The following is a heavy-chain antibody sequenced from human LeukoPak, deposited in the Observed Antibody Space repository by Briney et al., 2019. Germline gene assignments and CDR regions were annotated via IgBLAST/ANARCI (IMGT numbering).Heavy chain of an antibody. CDR3: ARSTRSSSSSVDH. D-gene: IGHD6-6*01. CDR1: GASITSASYY. V-gene: IGHV4-61*02. J-gene: IGHJ4*02. Sequence: SETLSLTCTVSGASITSASYYWIWIRQPAGKRLEWIGRIYDSGSTNYNPSLKSRVTMSVDTSKNQFSLKLSSVTAADTAIYYCARSTRSSSSSVDHWGQGTLVTVSS. CDR2: IYDSGST.